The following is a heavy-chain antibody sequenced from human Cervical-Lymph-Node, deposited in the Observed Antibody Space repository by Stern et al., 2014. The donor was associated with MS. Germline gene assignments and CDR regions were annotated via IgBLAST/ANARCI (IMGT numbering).Heavy chain of an antibody. Sequence: EVQLVESGGGLIQPGGSLRLSCAASGLTVSSNYMSWVRQAPGKGLGWLSIIYSGGTTYYADSVKGRFTISRDNSKNTLYLQMDSLRVEDTALYYCASGGSYYIDSWGQGTLVTVSS. CDR1: GLTVSSNY. V-gene: IGHV3-53*01. CDR2: IYSGGTT. D-gene: IGHD3-10*01. J-gene: IGHJ5*01. CDR3: ASGGSYYIDS.